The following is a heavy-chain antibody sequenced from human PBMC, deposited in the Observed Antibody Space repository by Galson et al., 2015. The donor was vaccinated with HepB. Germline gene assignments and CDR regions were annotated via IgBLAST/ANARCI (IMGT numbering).Heavy chain of an antibody. J-gene: IGHJ2*01. V-gene: IGHV3-74*01. CDR2: INSNGRTT. CDR3: VTVASYDSSGYYSWYFDL. CDR1: GLTFSNHW. Sequence: SLRLSCATPGLTFSNHWMHWVRQAPGKGLVWVSRINSNGRTTAYADSVKGRFTISRDNAKNTLFLQMNSLRAEDTAVYYCVTVASYDSSGYYSWYFDLWGRGTLVTVSS. D-gene: IGHD3-22*01.